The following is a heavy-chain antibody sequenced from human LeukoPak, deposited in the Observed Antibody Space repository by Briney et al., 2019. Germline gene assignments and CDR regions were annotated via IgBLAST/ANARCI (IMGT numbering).Heavy chain of an antibody. V-gene: IGHV3-23*01. D-gene: IGHD2-2*02. Sequence: PGGSLRLSCAASGFTFSSYGMNWVRQAPGKGLEWVSGFSGSTGSTHYADSVKGRFTISRDNSRDTLSLQMNSLGGEDTAVYYCARGGMRGKISYTYYYIDVWGKGTTVTVSS. CDR3: ARGGMRGKISYTYYYIDV. CDR1: GFTFSSYG. CDR2: FSGSTGST. J-gene: IGHJ6*03.